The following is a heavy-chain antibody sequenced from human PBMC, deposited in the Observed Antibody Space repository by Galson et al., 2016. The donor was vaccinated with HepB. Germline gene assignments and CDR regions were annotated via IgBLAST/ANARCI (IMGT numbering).Heavy chain of an antibody. J-gene: IGHJ4*02. V-gene: IGHV4-31*03. CDR1: GVSVSSGAYY. D-gene: IGHD6-13*01. CDR3: ARGGARQQLVPRPLDF. CDR2: IYYSGST. Sequence: LSLTCTVSGVSVSSGAYYWSWIRQHPGKGLEWIGYIYYSGSTYFKSSLKSRVSISLDTSQNQFSLKMRFVTVADTAVYYCARGGARQQLVPRPLDFWGQGTLVTVSS.